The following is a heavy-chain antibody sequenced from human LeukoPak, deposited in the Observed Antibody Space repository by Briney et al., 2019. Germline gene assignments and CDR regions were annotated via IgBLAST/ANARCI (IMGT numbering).Heavy chain of an antibody. CDR1: GFTFSSYW. CDR2: IKQDGSEK. Sequence: GGSLRLSCAASGFTFSSYWMSWVRQAPGKGLEWVANIKQDGSEKYYVDSVKGRFTISRDNAKNSLYLQMNSLRAEDTAVYYCARSPHNWNGEDYYYYMDVWGKGTTVTVSS. D-gene: IGHD1-1*01. V-gene: IGHV3-7*03. J-gene: IGHJ6*03. CDR3: ARSPHNWNGEDYYYYMDV.